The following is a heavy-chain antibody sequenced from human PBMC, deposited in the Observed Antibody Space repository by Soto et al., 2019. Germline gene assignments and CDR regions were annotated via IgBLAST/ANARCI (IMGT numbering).Heavy chain of an antibody. Sequence: PSETLSLTCTVSCGSISSSSYYWGWIRQPPGKGLEWIGSIYYSGSTYYNPSLKSRVTISVDTSKNQFSLKLSSVTAADTAVYYCARAMTTLSFDYWGRGTLVTVSS. D-gene: IGHD3-16*01. CDR3: ARAMTTLSFDY. J-gene: IGHJ4*02. CDR1: CGSISSSSYY. CDR2: IYYSGST. V-gene: IGHV4-39*01.